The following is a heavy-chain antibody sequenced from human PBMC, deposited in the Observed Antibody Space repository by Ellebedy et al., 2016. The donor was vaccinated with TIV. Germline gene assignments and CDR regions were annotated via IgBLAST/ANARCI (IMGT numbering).Heavy chain of an antibody. CDR3: ARDVGGILDY. D-gene: IGHD3-16*01. CDR1: GFTFSNAW. V-gene: IGHV3-7*01. Sequence: GGSLRLSXAASGFTFSNAWMSWVRQAPGKGLEWVANIKEDGSEKYYVDSVKGRFIISKDNAKNSLYLQMDSLRAEDTAVYYCARDVGGILDYWGQGTLVTVSS. CDR2: IKEDGSEK. J-gene: IGHJ4*02.